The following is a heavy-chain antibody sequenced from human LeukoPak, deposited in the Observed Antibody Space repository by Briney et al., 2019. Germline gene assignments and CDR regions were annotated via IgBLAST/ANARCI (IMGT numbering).Heavy chain of an antibody. J-gene: IGHJ3*02. CDR1: GYTFTSYG. Sequence: ASVKVSCEASGYTFTSYGITWVRQAPGQGLEWMGWISAFNANTNYAQKLQGRVTMTTDTSTSTAYMELRSLRSDDTAMYYCARHIVVVSNDAFDIWGQGTMVTVSS. D-gene: IGHD3-22*01. V-gene: IGHV1-18*01. CDR3: ARHIVVVSNDAFDI. CDR2: ISAFNANT.